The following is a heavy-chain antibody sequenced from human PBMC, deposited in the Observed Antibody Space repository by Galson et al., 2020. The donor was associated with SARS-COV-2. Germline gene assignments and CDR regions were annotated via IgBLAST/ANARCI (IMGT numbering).Heavy chain of an antibody. D-gene: IGHD2-2*01. CDR2: ISSGSSYI. V-gene: IGHV3-21*01. CDR1: GFPFSSYR. CDR3: ARVGGMATTAANCVYDGLDV. J-gene: IGHJ6*02. Sequence: GESLKISCAASGFPFSSYRMNWVRQAPGKGLEWVSSISSGSSYIYYADPVKGRFNISRDNAKNSLSLQMNSLSADDTAVYYCARVGGMATTAANCVYDGLDVWGQGTTGTVSS.